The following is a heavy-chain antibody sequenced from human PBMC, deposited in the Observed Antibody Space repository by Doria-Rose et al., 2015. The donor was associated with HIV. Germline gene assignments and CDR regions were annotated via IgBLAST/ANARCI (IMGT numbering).Heavy chain of an antibody. V-gene: IGHV4-31*03. CDR3: ARMGSYRELDY. CDR1: GASVSSRGYY. J-gene: IGHJ4*02. D-gene: IGHD3-3*01. Sequence: QVQLQDSGPGLVKPSETLSLTCSVSGASVSSRGYYWNWIRQVPGKGLESLGYTYYTGTSDYSPSLKSRLNMAVDTSKNQFSLKLSFVTVADTAVYYCARMGSYRELDYWGQGAPGIVSA. CDR2: TYYTGTS.